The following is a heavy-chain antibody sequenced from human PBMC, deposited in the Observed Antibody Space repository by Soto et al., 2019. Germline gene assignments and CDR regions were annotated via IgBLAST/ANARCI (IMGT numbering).Heavy chain of an antibody. Sequence: EVQLVESGGGLIQPGGSLRLSCAAFGFTVGSNYMSWFRQAPGKGLEWVSVIYSGGSTYYADSVKGRFTISRDNSKNTLYLQMNSLRAEDTAVYYCARDRVESGYPEYFQHWGQGTLVTVSS. CDR1: GFTVGSNY. D-gene: IGHD3-22*01. CDR2: IYSGGST. V-gene: IGHV3-53*01. CDR3: ARDRVESGYPEYFQH. J-gene: IGHJ1*01.